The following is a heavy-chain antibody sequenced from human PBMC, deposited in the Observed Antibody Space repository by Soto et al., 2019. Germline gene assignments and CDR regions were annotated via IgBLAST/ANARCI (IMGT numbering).Heavy chain of an antibody. D-gene: IGHD4-4*01. CDR1: GGSISSSSYY. CDR2: IYYSGST. J-gene: IGHJ4*02. V-gene: IGHV4-39*01. Sequence: SETLSLTCTVSGGSISSSSYYWGWIRQPPGKGLEWIGSIYYSGSTYYNPSLKSRVTISVDTSKNQFSLKLSSVTAADTAVYYCARHRDLRGLHRHWGRGTLVTVSS. CDR3: ARHRDLRGLHRH.